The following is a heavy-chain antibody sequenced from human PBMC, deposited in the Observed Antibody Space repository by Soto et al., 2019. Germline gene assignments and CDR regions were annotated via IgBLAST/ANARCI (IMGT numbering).Heavy chain of an antibody. Sequence: QVQLVQSGAEVKKPGSSVKVSCKASGGTFSSYAISWVRQAPGQGLEWMGGIIPIFGTANYAQKFQGRVTITADESTSTAYVELSSLGSEDTAVYYCARDDVAYYYDSSGYDAFDIWGQGTMVTVSS. CDR1: GGTFSSYA. CDR3: ARDDVAYYYDSSGYDAFDI. CDR2: IIPIFGTA. D-gene: IGHD3-22*01. V-gene: IGHV1-69*01. J-gene: IGHJ3*02.